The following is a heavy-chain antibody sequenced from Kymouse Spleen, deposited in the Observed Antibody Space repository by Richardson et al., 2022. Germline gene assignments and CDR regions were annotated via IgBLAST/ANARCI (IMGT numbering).Heavy chain of an antibody. Sequence: QVQLQESGPGLVKPSETLSLTCTVSGGSVSSGSYYWSWIRQPPGKGLEWIGYIYYSGSTNYNPSLKSRVTISVDTSKNQFSLKLSSVTAADTAVYYCARDNWNHYYGMDVWGQGTTVTVSS. J-gene: IGHJ6*02. V-gene: IGHV4-61*01. D-gene: IGHD1-20*01,IGHD1-7*01. CDR1: GGSVSSGSYY. CDR2: IYYSGST. CDR3: ARDNWNHYYGMDV.